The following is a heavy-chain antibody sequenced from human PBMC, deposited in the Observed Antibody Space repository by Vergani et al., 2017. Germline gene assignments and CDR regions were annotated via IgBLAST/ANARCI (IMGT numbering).Heavy chain of an antibody. CDR2: IKSDGSIT. V-gene: IGHV3-74*01. D-gene: IGHD5-12*01. J-gene: IGHJ5*01. Sequence: EVQLVESGGGLIHPGGSLRLSCEGSGFSFSGYWMHWVRQSPEKGLVWVSRIKSDGSITNYADSWKGRFTISRDNAKNTLYLEMNSLRGDDTAIYYCVRARCSGPCLMSHWFDSWGQGTLVTGSS. CDR3: VRARCSGPCLMSHWFDS. CDR1: GFSFSGYW.